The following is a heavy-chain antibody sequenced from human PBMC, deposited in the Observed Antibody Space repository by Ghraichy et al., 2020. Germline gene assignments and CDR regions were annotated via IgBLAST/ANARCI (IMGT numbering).Heavy chain of an antibody. CDR1: GDSMSTNGVA. J-gene: IGHJ4*02. CDR3: ARGKYSTFDY. D-gene: IGHD6-13*01. V-gene: IGHV6-1*01. Sequence: SQTLSLTCAISGDSMSTNGVAWNWIRQSPSRGLEWRGRTYYRSKWSSDSAISVKSRITVSPDTSKNQFSLQRNSVTPEDTAVYFCARGKYSTFDYWGQGTLVTVSS. CDR2: TYYRSKWSS.